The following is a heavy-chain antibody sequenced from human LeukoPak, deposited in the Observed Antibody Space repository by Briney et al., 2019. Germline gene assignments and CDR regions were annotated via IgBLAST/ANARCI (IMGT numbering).Heavy chain of an antibody. Sequence: GGSLRLSCAASGFTFSSYGIHWVRQAPGKGLEWVAVISNDGSNKYYADSVKGRFTISRDNSKNTVYLQMNSLRGKDTAVYYCAKSGIAAAGQRGYFDYWGQGTLVTVSS. D-gene: IGHD6-13*01. CDR2: ISNDGSNK. J-gene: IGHJ4*02. CDR1: GFTFSSYG. V-gene: IGHV3-30*18. CDR3: AKSGIAAAGQRGYFDY.